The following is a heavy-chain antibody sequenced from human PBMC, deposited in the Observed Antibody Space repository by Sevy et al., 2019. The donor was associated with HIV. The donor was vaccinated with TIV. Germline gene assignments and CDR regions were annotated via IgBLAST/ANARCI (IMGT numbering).Heavy chain of an antibody. CDR1: GGSISSGGYY. CDR3: ARFRYSGYDSPFDY. CDR2: IYYSGST. D-gene: IGHD5-12*01. Sequence: SETLSLTCTVSGGSISSGGYYWSWIRQHPGKGLEWIGYIYYSGSTYYNPSLKSRVTISVDTSKNQFSLKLGSVTAADTAVYYCARFRYSGYDSPFDYWGQGTLVTVSS. J-gene: IGHJ4*02. V-gene: IGHV4-31*03.